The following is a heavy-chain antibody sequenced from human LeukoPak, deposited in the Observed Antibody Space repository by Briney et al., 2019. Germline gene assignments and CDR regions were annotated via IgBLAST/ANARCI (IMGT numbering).Heavy chain of an antibody. CDR2: ISAYNSNT. D-gene: IGHD2-15*01. CDR1: GYTFTSYG. V-gene: IGHV1-18*01. CDR3: ARSGTGYCSGGSCYKNWVDP. Sequence: ASVKVSCKASGYTFTSYGISWVRQAPAQGLEWMRWISAYNSNTNYAENLQDRVTMTTDTPTSTAYMELRGLRSDDTAVYYCARSGTGYCSGGSCYKNWVDPWGQGTPVTVSS. J-gene: IGHJ5*02.